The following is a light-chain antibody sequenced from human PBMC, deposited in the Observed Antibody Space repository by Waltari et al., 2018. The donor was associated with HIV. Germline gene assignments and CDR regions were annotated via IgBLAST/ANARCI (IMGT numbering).Light chain of an antibody. V-gene: IGKV2-30*02. CDR2: TVF. Sequence: DVVMNQFPLSLSVTAGQPDSLYCRSSQSLVHSDVNTFLNWFHQRTGQSPRRLIYTVFNRDSGVPDRFTGSGSGTDFTLVISRVRGEDFELYYCMQGTHWPPTFGQGTRVEI. J-gene: IGKJ1*01. CDR1: QSLVHSDVNTF. CDR3: MQGTHWPPT.